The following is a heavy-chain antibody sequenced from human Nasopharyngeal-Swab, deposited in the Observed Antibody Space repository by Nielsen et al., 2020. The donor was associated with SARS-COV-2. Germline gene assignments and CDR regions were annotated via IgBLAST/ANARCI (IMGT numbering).Heavy chain of an antibody. CDR2: ISYSGDKT. Sequence: GGSLRLSCAASGFSFNTYAMTWVRQAPGKGLEWVSGISYSGDKTYYGDSVKGRFTISRDNSDNTLYLQMNDLRAEDTAVYYCAKDLRGRAPDHFGYWGQGTLVTVSS. CDR3: AKDLRGRAPDHFGY. CDR1: GFSFNTYA. V-gene: IGHV3-23*01. D-gene: IGHD3-10*01. J-gene: IGHJ4*02.